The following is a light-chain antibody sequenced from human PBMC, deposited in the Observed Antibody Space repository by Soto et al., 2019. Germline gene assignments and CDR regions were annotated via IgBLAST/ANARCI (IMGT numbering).Light chain of an antibody. Sequence: QSVLTQPRSGSGSPGQSVTISCTGTSSDVGGYDYVSWYQQHPGKAPKLMIFDVSKWPSGVPDRFSGSKSGNTASLTISGLQDEDEADYYCCAYAGSNTWVFGGGTTLTVL. CDR1: SSDVGGYDY. J-gene: IGLJ3*02. V-gene: IGLV2-11*01. CDR3: CAYAGSNTWV. CDR2: DVS.